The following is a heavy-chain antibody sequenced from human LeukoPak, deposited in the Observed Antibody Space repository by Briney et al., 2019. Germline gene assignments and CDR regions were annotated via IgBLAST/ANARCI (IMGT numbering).Heavy chain of an antibody. CDR3: AKAAYCTSTSCHFSGYAQRPLDS. CDR2: ISKDGSSK. CDR1: GFTFNTYG. Sequence: GRSLRLSCVASGFTFNTYGMHWVRQAPGKGLEWVAGISKDGSSKDYADSVKGRFTNSRDNSKNTMYLQMNSLRVEDTAGYYCAKAAYCTSTSCHFSGYAQRPLDSWGQGTLVTASS. J-gene: IGHJ4*02. D-gene: IGHD2-2*01. V-gene: IGHV3-30*18.